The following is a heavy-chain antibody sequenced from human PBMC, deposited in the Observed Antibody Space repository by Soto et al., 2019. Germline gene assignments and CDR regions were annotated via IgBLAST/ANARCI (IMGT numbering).Heavy chain of an antibody. Sequence: EVQLLESGGGLVQPGGSLRLSCAASGFTFSSYAMSWVRQAPGKGLEWVSVISGSGGSTYYADSVKGRFTISRDNSKNTLYLQMNSLRAEYTAVYYCASRSSGWYFDYWGQGTLVTVSS. V-gene: IGHV3-23*01. D-gene: IGHD6-19*01. CDR2: ISGSGGST. CDR1: GFTFSSYA. J-gene: IGHJ4*02. CDR3: ASRSSGWYFDY.